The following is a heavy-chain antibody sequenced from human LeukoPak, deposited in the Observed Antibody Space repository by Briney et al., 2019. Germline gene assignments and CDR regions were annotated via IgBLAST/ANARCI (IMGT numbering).Heavy chain of an antibody. D-gene: IGHD1-26*01. J-gene: IGHJ4*02. CDR2: VADDEKTI. CDR1: GFTFTGHS. V-gene: IGHV3-30*04. CDR3: AREKQSGGTPFDY. Sequence: WGSLRLSCVASGFTFTGHSMHRVRQAPGKGLEWVAVVADDEKTIFYADSLKGRFTVSRDNSKNTVYLQMNSLRDEDTAVYYCAREKQSGGTPFDYWGQGSLVTVSS.